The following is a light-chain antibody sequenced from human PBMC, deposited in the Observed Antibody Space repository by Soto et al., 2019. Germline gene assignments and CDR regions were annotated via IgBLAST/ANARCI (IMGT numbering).Light chain of an antibody. J-gene: IGKJ1*01. Sequence: VVMTQSPATLSVSPGERVTLSCRASQRVGSNLAWYQQKPGQAPRLLIYGASSRATVIPDRFSGSGSGTDFTLTISRLEPEDFAVYYCQQYGSSPSWTFGQGTKVDIK. CDR1: QRVGSN. CDR3: QQYGSSPSWT. CDR2: GAS. V-gene: IGKV3-20*01.